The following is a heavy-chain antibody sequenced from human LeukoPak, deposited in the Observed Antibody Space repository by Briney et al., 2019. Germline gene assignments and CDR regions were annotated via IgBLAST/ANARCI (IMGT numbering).Heavy chain of an antibody. V-gene: IGHV3-23*01. D-gene: IGHD1-26*01. Sequence: GGSLGLSCAASGFTFSSYAMSWVRQAPGKGLEWVSAISGSGGSTYYADSVKGRFTISRDNAKNSLYLQMNSLRAEDTAVYYCAREWGSGSYPLDYWGQGTLVTVSS. J-gene: IGHJ4*02. CDR3: AREWGSGSYPLDY. CDR2: ISGSGGST. CDR1: GFTFSSYA.